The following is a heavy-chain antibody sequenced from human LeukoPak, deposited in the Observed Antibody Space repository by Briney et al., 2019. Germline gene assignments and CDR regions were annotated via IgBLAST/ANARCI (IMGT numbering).Heavy chain of an antibody. CDR3: ARGKDGIFGVVILDAFDI. D-gene: IGHD3-3*01. CDR1: DDSISDYY. Sequence: SETLSLTCTVSDDSISDYYRGWIRQPPGKGLEWIGYFHNSGTSTYNPSLKSRVTISADTSKNQFSLKLNSLTTADTAVYYCARGKDGIFGVVILDAFDIWGQGTMVTVSS. V-gene: IGHV4-59*01. CDR2: FHNSGTS. J-gene: IGHJ3*02.